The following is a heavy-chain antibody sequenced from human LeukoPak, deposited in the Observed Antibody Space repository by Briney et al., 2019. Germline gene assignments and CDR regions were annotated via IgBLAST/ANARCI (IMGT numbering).Heavy chain of an antibody. CDR1: GFTFNYAW. V-gene: IGHV3-15*04. D-gene: IGHD1-7*01. CDR3: TTDEDWNYARKDV. Sequence: GGSLRLSCAASGFTFNYAWMSWVRQVPGKGLEWVGQTVSEIDGGTTDYAAPVKGRFTVSRDDSKSTLHLQMNSLKIEDTAVYYCTTDEDWNYARKDVWGQGATVIVSS. J-gene: IGHJ6*02. CDR2: TVSEIDGGTT.